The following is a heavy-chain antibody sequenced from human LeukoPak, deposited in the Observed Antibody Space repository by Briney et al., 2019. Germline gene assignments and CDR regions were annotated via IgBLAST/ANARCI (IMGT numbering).Heavy chain of an antibody. CDR1: GGSISSYY. V-gene: IGHV4-59*12. D-gene: IGHD3-10*01. Sequence: SETLSLTCTVSGGSISSYYWSWIRQPPGKGLEWIGYISYSGSTDYNPSLKSRVTMSVDTSKNQFSLKLSSVTAADTAVYYCARGADQGGIGSGSYGYWGQGTLVTVSS. CDR2: ISYSGST. CDR3: ARGADQGGIGSGSYGY. J-gene: IGHJ4*02.